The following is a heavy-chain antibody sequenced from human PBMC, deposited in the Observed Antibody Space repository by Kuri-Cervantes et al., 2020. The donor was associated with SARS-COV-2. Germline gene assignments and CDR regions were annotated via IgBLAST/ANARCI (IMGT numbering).Heavy chain of an antibody. Sequence: SVKVSCKASGGTFSSYAISWVRQAPGQGLEWMGRIIPILGTANYAQKFQGRVTITTDESTSTAYMELSSLRSEDTAVYYCARDARRDEGYYFDYRGQGTLVTVSS. V-gene: IGHV1-69*11. CDR3: ARDARRDEGYYFDY. D-gene: IGHD5-24*01. J-gene: IGHJ4*02. CDR1: GGTFSSYA. CDR2: IIPILGTA.